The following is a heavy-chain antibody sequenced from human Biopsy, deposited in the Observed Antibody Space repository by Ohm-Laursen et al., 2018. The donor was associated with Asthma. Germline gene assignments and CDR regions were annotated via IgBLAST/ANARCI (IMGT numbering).Heavy chain of an antibody. Sequence: ASVKVSCKTSGYTFNSAGITWVRQAPGQGLEWMGWISVYNGNTKVAQKLQDRVTMITDTSTSTAYMELRSLRSDDTAVYFCARAVDYSYYYGIDVWGQGTTVTAS. CDR2: ISVYNGNT. CDR1: GYTFNSAG. V-gene: IGHV1-18*01. CDR3: ARAVDYSYYYGIDV. J-gene: IGHJ6*02. D-gene: IGHD4-23*01.